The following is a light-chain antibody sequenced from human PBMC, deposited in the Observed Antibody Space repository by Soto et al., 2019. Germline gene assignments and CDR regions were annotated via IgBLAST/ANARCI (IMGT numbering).Light chain of an antibody. CDR2: DAS. CDR3: QQRSDWPLT. V-gene: IGKV3-11*01. J-gene: IGKJ4*01. Sequence: EIVLTQSPATLSLSPGERATLSCRASQSVRSYLAWYQQKPGQAPRLLIYDASNRATGIPARFSGSGSETDFTLTISSLEPEDFVVYYCQQRSDWPLTFGGGTKVDIK. CDR1: QSVRSY.